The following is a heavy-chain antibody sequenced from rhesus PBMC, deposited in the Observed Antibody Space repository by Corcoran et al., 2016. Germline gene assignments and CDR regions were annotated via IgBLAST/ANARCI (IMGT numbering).Heavy chain of an antibody. Sequence: QVQLQESGPRLVKPSGTLSLPCTVSGGSIRDSYSWDWIRQPPEKGLGWMGRIAGGGENTDYNPSLKSRVSISRDTSKNQFSLKLRSVTAADTAVYYCARDGVWGPGVLVTVSP. CDR1: GGSIRDSYS. CDR3: ARDGV. CDR2: IAGGGENT. V-gene: IGHV4-173*01. J-gene: IGHJ5-1*01.